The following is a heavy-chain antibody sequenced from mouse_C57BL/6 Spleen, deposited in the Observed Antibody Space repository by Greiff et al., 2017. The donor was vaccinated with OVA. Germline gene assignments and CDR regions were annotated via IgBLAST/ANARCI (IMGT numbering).Heavy chain of an antibody. J-gene: IGHJ4*01. CDR1: GYTFPSYW. Sequence: VQLQQPGAELVMPGASVKLSCKASGYTFPSYWMHWVKQRPGQGLEWIGEIDPSDSYTNYNQKFQGKSTLTVDKSSSTAYMQLSSLTSEDSAVYYCARGYDYWGQGTSVTVSS. V-gene: IGHV1-69*01. CDR3: ARGYDY. D-gene: IGHD2-3*01. CDR2: IDPSDSYT.